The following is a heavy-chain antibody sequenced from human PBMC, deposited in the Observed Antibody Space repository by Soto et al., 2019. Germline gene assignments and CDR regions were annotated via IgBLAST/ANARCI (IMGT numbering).Heavy chain of an antibody. V-gene: IGHV1-8*01. D-gene: IGHD3-3*01. CDR3: ARGFGKLAPVGDY. CDR2: MNPNSGNT. CDR1: GYTFTSYD. J-gene: IGHJ4*02. Sequence: GGPVKVSCKASGYTFTSYDINWVRQATGQGLEWMGWMNPNSGNTGYAQKFQGRVTMTRNTSISTAYMELSSLRSEDTAVYYCARGFGKLAPVGDYWGQGTLVTVSS.